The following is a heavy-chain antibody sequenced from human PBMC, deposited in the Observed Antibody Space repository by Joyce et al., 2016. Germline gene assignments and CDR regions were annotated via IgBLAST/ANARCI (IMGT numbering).Heavy chain of an antibody. D-gene: IGHD6-6*01. CDR3: VRGISARPGGPNWFDP. CDR1: GFSFSGYW. Sequence: EVQLVESGGGLVQPGGSLRLSCAASGFSFSGYWIHWVRQAPGEGLGGVSRIKTDGSSTRFADSVKGRFTISRDNAKNTLYLQMNSLRAEDTAVYYCVRGISARPGGPNWFDPWGQGTLVTVSS. V-gene: IGHV3-74*01. J-gene: IGHJ5*02. CDR2: IKTDGSST.